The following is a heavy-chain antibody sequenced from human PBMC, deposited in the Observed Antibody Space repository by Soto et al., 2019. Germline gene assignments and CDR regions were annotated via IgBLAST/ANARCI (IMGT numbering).Heavy chain of an antibody. CDR2: IYSGGST. D-gene: IGHD2-21*02. J-gene: IGHJ6*02. Sequence: GGSLRLSCAASGFTVSSNYMSWVRQAPGKGLEWVSVIYSGGSTYYADSVKGRFTISRDNSKNTLYLQMNSLRAEDTAVYYCARGGIGVVTANYYGMDVWGQGTTVTVSS. V-gene: IGHV3-53*01. CDR3: ARGGIGVVTANYYGMDV. CDR1: GFTVSSNY.